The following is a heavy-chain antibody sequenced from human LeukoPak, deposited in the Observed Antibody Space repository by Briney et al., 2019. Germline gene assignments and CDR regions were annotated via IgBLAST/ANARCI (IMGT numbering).Heavy chain of an antibody. CDR3: ARGGRMSTDAFDI. Sequence: ASVKVSCKASGYTFTGYYMHWVRQAPGQRLEWMGWINPNSGGTNYAQMFEGRVTMSRESSISTDYMELSRRRYDDAAVYYCARGGRMSTDAFDIWGQGTMVTVSS. D-gene: IGHD5/OR15-5a*01. CDR2: INPNSGGT. J-gene: IGHJ3*02. V-gene: IGHV1-2*02. CDR1: GYTFTGYY.